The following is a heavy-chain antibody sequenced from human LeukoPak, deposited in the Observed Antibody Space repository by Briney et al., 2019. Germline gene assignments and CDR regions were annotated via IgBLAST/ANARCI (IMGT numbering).Heavy chain of an antibody. V-gene: IGHV3-30*18. CDR3: AKGQRSPEHYDFWSGYYTGLVTYFDY. CDR2: ISYDGSNK. J-gene: IGHJ4*02. Sequence: GRSLRLSCAASGFTFSNYGMHWVRQAPGKGLEWVAVISYDGSNKYYADSVKGRFTISRDNSKNTLYLQMNSLRAEDTAVYYCAKGQRSPEHYDFWSGYYTGLVTYFDYWGQGTLVTVSS. CDR1: GFTFSNYG. D-gene: IGHD3-3*01.